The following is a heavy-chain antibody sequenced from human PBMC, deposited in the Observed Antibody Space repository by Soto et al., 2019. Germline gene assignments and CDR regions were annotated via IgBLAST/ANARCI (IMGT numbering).Heavy chain of an antibody. CDR2: IYSAGST. Sequence: GGSLRLSCAASGLTVSSSYMSWVRQAPGKGLQWVSVIYSAGSTYYANAVKGRFTISRDISTNMVYLQMSSLTDEDTAVYYCARARGPEYSSAIFFDIWGQGALVTVSS. J-gene: IGHJ4*02. D-gene: IGHD5-18*01. V-gene: IGHV3-53*01. CDR1: GLTVSSSY. CDR3: ARARGPEYSSAIFFDI.